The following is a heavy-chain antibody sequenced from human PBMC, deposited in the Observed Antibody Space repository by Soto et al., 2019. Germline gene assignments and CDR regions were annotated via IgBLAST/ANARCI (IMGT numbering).Heavy chain of an antibody. D-gene: IGHD1-20*01. V-gene: IGHV2-5*01. CDR1: GFSLSTSGVG. J-gene: IGHJ4*02. Sequence: QITLKESGPALVKPTQTLTLTCTFSGFSLSTSGVGVGWIRQPPGKAREWLALIYWNDDKKYSPSLKSRLGITKDTFRTQVVLTMTSVDPLATATYYCARRRGYNWNNPAFDYWGQGALVTVSS. CDR2: IYWNDDK. CDR3: ARRRGYNWNNPAFDY.